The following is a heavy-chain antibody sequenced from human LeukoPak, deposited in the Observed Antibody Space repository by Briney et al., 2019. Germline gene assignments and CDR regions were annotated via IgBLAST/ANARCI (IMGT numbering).Heavy chain of an antibody. V-gene: IGHV3-7*01. J-gene: IGHJ4*02. CDR3: ARDYSSGWPGY. D-gene: IGHD6-19*01. Sequence: GRSLRLSCVASGFTFSDYWMSWVRQAPGKGLEWVANIKQDGSQKYYVDSVKGRFTISRDNAKNSLYLQMNSLRVEDTAVYYCARDYSSGWPGYWGQGTLVTVSS. CDR2: IKQDGSQK. CDR1: GFTFSDYW.